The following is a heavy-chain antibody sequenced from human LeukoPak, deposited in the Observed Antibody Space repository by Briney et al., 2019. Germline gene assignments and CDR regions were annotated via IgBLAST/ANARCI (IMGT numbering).Heavy chain of an antibody. Sequence: GGSLRLSCAASGFTFSSYAMSWVRQAPGKGLEWVSVICSGGDSTYYADPVKGRFTISRDNSKNTLYLQMNSLRAEDTAVYYCAKGQSSSRYSYVDIWGKGTTVTVSS. CDR3: AKGQSSSRYSYVDI. CDR1: GFTFSSYA. J-gene: IGHJ6*03. CDR2: ICSGGDST. V-gene: IGHV3-23*03. D-gene: IGHD6-13*01.